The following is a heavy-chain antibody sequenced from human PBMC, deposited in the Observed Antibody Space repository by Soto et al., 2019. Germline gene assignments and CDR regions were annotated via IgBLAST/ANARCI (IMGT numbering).Heavy chain of an antibody. J-gene: IGHJ4*02. CDR1: GFTFTTRW. D-gene: IGHD4-4*01. Sequence: EVRLVESGGGLVQPGGSLRLSCAASGFTFTTRWMHWVRQVPGKGLVWVSYINSDGTTTTYADSVKGRFTISRDNAKSTVYLQMNSLRVDDTAIYYCARDNSYSNDYWGRGTLVTVSS. V-gene: IGHV3-74*01. CDR2: INSDGTTT. CDR3: ARDNSYSNDY.